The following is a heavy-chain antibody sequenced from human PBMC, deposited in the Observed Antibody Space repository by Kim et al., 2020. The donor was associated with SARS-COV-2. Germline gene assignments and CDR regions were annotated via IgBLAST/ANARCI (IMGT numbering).Heavy chain of an antibody. J-gene: IGHJ4*02. CDR2: INPSGGST. D-gene: IGHD1-26*01. CDR1: GYTFTSYY. V-gene: IGHV1-46*01. Sequence: ASVKVSCKASGYTFTSYYMHWVRQAPGQGLEWMGIINPSGGSTSYAQKFQGRVTMTRDTSTSTVYMELSSLRSEDTAVYYCARVRAGGIVGATTFDYWGQGTLVTVSS. CDR3: ARVRAGGIVGATTFDY.